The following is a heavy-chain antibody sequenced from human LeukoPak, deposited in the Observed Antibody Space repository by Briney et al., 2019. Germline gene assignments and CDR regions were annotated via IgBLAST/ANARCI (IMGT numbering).Heavy chain of an antibody. CDR2: INPNSGAS. J-gene: IGHJ6*03. Sequence: GASVRVSCKASGYTFTDYYIHWVRQAPGQGLEWVGWINPNSGASNYAQKFQGRVTMTRDTSISTAYMELSSLRSDDTAVYYCARGRGVSDYMDVWGKGTTVTNSS. CDR3: ARGRGVSDYMDV. CDR1: GYTFTDYY. D-gene: IGHD3-10*01. V-gene: IGHV1-2*02.